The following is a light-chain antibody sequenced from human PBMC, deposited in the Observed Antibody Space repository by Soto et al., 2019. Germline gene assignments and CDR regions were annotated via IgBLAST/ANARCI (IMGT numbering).Light chain of an antibody. CDR3: QQYGSSPPYT. V-gene: IGKV3-20*01. CDR1: QTINNNF. Sequence: EIVMTQSPGTLSLSPGERATLSCRASQTINNNFLGWYQQKPGQPPRLLIFAASRRATGIPDRFSGSGSGTDFTLTITIVEPGDYGVYYCQQYGSSPPYTFGLGTKLDIK. J-gene: IGKJ2*01. CDR2: AAS.